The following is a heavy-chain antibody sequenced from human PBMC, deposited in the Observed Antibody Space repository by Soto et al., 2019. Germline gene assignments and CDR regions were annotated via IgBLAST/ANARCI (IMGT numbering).Heavy chain of an antibody. D-gene: IGHD2-2*02. CDR1: GFIFSGSA. V-gene: IGHV3-73*01. CDR2: IRSRANNYAT. J-gene: IGHJ6*02. Sequence: PGGSLRLSCAASGFIFSGSAIHWVRQASGKGLEWVVRIRSRANNYATSSAASLKGRFNLLRDDSKNTAYLQMNNLKTEDTAVYFCARGQGAAIGDYYYHGMYXWGQGTTFTVS. CDR3: ARGQGAAIGDYYYHGMYX.